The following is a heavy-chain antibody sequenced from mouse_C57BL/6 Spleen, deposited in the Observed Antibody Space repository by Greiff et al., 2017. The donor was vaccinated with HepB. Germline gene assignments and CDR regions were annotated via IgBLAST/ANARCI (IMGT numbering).Heavy chain of an antibody. CDR3: AREGNLRYFDV. Sequence: EVKLVESGGGLVQPGGSLKLSCAASGFTFSDYYMYWVRQTPEKRLEWVAYISNGGGSTYYPGTVKGRFTISRDNAKNTLYLQMSRLKSEDTAMYYCAREGNLRYFDVWGTGTTVTVSS. J-gene: IGHJ1*03. CDR2: ISNGGGST. V-gene: IGHV5-12*01. CDR1: GFTFSDYY.